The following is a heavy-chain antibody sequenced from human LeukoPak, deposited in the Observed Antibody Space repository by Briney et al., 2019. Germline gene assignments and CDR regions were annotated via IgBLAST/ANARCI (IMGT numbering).Heavy chain of an antibody. V-gene: IGHV3-30-3*01. J-gene: IGHJ4*02. D-gene: IGHD2-21*02. CDR2: ISYDGSNK. Sequence: PGGSLRLSCAASGFTFSSYAMHWVRQAPGKGLEWVAVISYDGSNKYYADSVKGRFTISRDNSKNTLYLQMNSLRAEDTAVYYCARGVHIVVVTATPDYWGQGTLVTVSS. CDR3: ARGVHIVVVTATPDY. CDR1: GFTFSSYA.